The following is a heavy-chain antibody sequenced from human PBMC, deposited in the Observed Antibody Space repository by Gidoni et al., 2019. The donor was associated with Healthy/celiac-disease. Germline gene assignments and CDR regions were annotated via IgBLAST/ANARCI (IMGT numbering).Heavy chain of an antibody. CDR2: IYYSGST. CDR1: GGSISRGGYY. Sequence: QVQLQESGPGLVKPSQTLSLTCTFSGGSISRGGYYWSWIRQHPGKGLEWIGYIYYSGSTYYNPSLKSRVTISVDTSKNQFSLKLSSVTAADTAVYYCARGVGGSGSYLIRPFDPWGQGTLVTVSS. J-gene: IGHJ5*02. V-gene: IGHV4-31*03. D-gene: IGHD1-26*01. CDR3: ARGVGGSGSYLIRPFDP.